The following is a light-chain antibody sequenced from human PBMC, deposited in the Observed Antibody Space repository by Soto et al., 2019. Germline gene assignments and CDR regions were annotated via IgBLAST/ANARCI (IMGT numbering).Light chain of an antibody. CDR1: QSVSSY. CDR2: DAS. V-gene: IGKV3-11*01. Sequence: EIVLTQSPATLSLSPGERATLSCSASQSVSSYLAWYQQKPGQAPRLLIYDASNRATGIPARFSGSGSGTDFTLTISSLEPEDFAVYYCQQRSTWPTFGGGTKVEIK. J-gene: IGKJ4*01. CDR3: QQRSTWPT.